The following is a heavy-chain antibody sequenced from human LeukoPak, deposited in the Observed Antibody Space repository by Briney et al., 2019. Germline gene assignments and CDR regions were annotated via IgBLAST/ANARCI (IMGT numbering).Heavy chain of an antibody. Sequence: KSSETLSLTCTVSGGSISSGGYYWSWIRQPSGKGLEWIGEIWHSGTTNYNPSLKSRVTISVDNSKNQFSLKLNSVTAADTAVYYCMGADYGGHWGQGTLVTVSS. CDR2: IWHSGTT. CDR1: GGSISSGGYY. V-gene: IGHV4-39*07. J-gene: IGHJ4*02. CDR3: MGADYGGH. D-gene: IGHD4-17*01.